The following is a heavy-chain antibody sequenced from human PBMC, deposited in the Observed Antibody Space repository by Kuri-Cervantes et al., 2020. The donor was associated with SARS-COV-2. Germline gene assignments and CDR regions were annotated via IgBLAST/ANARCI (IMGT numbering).Heavy chain of an antibody. CDR3: AKDEGYFDRLLSGYYYYYVDV. J-gene: IGHJ6*03. CDR2: ISGSGGST. CDR1: GFTFSSYA. V-gene: IGHV3-23*01. Sequence: GESLKISCAASGFTFSSYAMSWVRQAPGKGLEWVSAISGSGGSTYYADSVKGRFTISRDNSKNTLYLQMNSLRAEDTAVYYCAKDEGYFDRLLSGYYYYYVDVWGKGTTVTVSS. D-gene: IGHD3-9*01.